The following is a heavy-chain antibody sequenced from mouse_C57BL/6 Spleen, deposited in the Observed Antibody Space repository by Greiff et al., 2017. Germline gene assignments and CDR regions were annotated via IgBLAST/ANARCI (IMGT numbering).Heavy chain of an antibody. CDR3: ARGGLLRPWFAY. V-gene: IGHV1-26*01. CDR2: INPNNGGT. D-gene: IGHD1-1*01. Sequence: VQLQQSGPELVKPGASVKISCKASGYTFTDYYMNWVKQSHGKSLEWIGDINPNNGGTSYNQKFKGKATVTVDKSSSTAYMELRSLTSEDSAVYYCARGGLLRPWFAYWGQGTLVTVSA. CDR1: GYTFTDYY. J-gene: IGHJ3*01.